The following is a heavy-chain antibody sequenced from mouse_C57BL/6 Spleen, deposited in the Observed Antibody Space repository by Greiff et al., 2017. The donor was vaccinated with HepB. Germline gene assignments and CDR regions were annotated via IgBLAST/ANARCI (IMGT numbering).Heavy chain of an antibody. CDR3: ARINTVVGCYFDY. CDR1: GYTFTGYW. J-gene: IGHJ2*01. D-gene: IGHD1-1*01. CDR2: ILPGSGST. Sequence: VMLVESGAELMKPGASVKLSCKATGYTFTGYWIEWVKQRHGPGLEWIGEILPGSGSTNYNQKFKGKATFTADTSSNTAYMQLSSLTTEDSAIYYCARINTVVGCYFDYWGQGTTLTVSS. V-gene: IGHV1-9*01.